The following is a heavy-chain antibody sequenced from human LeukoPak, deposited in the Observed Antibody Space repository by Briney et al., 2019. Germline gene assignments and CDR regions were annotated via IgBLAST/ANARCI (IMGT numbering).Heavy chain of an antibody. CDR2: INPNSGDT. Sequence: ASVKVSCKASGYTFTGYHMHWVRQAPGQGLEWMGRINPNSGDTNYAQKFQGRVTMTRDTSISTAYMELSSLRSDDTAVYYCAREIYYGSGSNRYYFDYWGQGTLVTISS. D-gene: IGHD3-10*01. CDR1: GYTFTGYH. CDR3: AREIYYGSGSNRYYFDY. J-gene: IGHJ4*02. V-gene: IGHV1-2*06.